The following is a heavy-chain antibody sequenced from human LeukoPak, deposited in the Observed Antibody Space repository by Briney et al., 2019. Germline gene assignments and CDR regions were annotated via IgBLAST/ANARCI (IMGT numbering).Heavy chain of an antibody. J-gene: IGHJ6*03. Sequence: PGGSLRLSCAASGFTFSDYYMSWIRQAPGKGLEGVAKISSRGSTIYYADSVNGRFTISRDNAKNSLYLQMNSLRAEDTAVYYCARDPTVTITHNYYYYMDVWGKGTTVTISS. CDR2: ISSRGSTI. CDR1: GFTFSDYY. V-gene: IGHV3-11*01. D-gene: IGHD4-17*01. CDR3: ARDPTVTITHNYYYYMDV.